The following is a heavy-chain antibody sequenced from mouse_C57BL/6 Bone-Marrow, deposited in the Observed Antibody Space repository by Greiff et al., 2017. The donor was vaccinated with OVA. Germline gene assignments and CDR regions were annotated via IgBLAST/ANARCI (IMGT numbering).Heavy chain of an antibody. CDR1: GYTFTDYY. V-gene: IGHV1-26*01. D-gene: IGHD2-1*01. CDR2: IGPSNGGT. Sequence: EVQLQQSGAELVKPGASVKISCKASGYTFTDYYINWVKQSPGQSLEWIGKIGPSNGGTCYNQKFKGKATLTVDKSSSTAYMELRSLTSEDSAVYYCARDGTLLTMDYWGQGTSVTVSS. CDR3: ARDGTLLTMDY. J-gene: IGHJ4*01.